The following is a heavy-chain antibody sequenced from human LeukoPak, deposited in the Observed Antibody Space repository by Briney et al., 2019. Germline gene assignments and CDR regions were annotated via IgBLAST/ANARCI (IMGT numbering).Heavy chain of an antibody. CDR1: GYTLTELS. J-gene: IGHJ4*02. D-gene: IGHD4-11*01. CDR2: FDPEDGET. Sequence: ASVKVSCKVSGYTLTELSMHWVRQAPGKGLEWMGGFDPEDGETIYAQKFQGRVTMTEDTSTDTAYMELSSLRSEDTAVYYCATDRGTTVNTPGGYYFDYWGQGTLVTVSS. V-gene: IGHV1-24*01. CDR3: ATDRGTTVNTPGGYYFDY.